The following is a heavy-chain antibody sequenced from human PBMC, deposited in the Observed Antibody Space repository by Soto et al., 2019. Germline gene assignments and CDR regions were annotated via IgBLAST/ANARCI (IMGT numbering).Heavy chain of an antibody. CDR3: ARGVTRIKDDSSGYYYYYGMDV. V-gene: IGHV1-8*01. CDR1: GYTFTSYD. J-gene: IGHJ6*02. Sequence: ASVKVSCKASGYTFTSYDINWVRQATGQGLEWMGWMNPNSGNTGYAQKFQGRVTMTRNTSISTAYMELSSLRSEDTAVYYCARGVTRIKDDSSGYYYYYGMDVWGQGTTVIVSS. CDR2: MNPNSGNT. D-gene: IGHD3-22*01.